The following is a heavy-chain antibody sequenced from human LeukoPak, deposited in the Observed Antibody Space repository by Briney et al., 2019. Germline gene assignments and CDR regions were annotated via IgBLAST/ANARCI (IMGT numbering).Heavy chain of an antibody. D-gene: IGHD3-10*01. CDR3: ARESSGNYNPLGYMDV. J-gene: IGHJ6*03. V-gene: IGHV4-4*07. Sequence: SETLSLTCTVSGGSISIYYWNWIRQPAGKGLEWIGRIFTSGITNYDPSLKSRVTMSVDTFKNQFSLNLSSVTAADTAVYYCARESSGNYNPLGYMDVWGKGTTVTVSS. CDR2: IFTSGIT. CDR1: GGSISIYY.